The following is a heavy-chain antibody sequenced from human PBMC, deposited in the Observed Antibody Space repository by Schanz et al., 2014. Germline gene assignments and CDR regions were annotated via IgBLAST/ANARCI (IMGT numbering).Heavy chain of an antibody. V-gene: IGHV1-8*01. Sequence: QVQLVQSGAEVKKPGASVKVSCKASGYTLTNFDINWVRQAPGQGLEWMGWMNPNSGTTGYAQKFQGRVTMTRNTSTSTAYMELRGLRSDDTAVYYCASALTTWGGMDVWGQGTTVTFSS. CDR3: ASALTTWGGMDV. D-gene: IGHD4-4*01. CDR1: GYTLTNFD. J-gene: IGHJ6*02. CDR2: MNPNSGTT.